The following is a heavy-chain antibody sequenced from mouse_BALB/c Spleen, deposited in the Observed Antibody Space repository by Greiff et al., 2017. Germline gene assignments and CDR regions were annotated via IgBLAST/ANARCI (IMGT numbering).Heavy chain of an antibody. Sequence: EVKVVESGGGLVQPGGSRKLSCAASGFTFSSFGMHWVRQAPEKGLEWVAYISSGSSTIYYADTVKGRFTISRDNPKNTLFLQMTSLRSEDTAMYYCARSTVGFDYWGQGTTLTVSS. D-gene: IGHD1-1*01. J-gene: IGHJ2*01. V-gene: IGHV5-17*02. CDR3: ARSTVGFDY. CDR2: ISSGSSTI. CDR1: GFTFSSFG.